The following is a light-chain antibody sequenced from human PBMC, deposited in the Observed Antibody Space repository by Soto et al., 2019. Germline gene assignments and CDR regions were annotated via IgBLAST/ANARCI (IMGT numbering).Light chain of an antibody. CDR1: QDINTY. J-gene: IGKJ5*01. Sequence: DIQMTQSPSSPPAFIGDRVTITCQASQDINTYLNWYQQKPGKAPKLLIYDASNLEIGVPSRFSGSGSGTDFTFTISSLQPEDIATYYCQQFDRFPITFGQGTRLEIK. V-gene: IGKV1-33*01. CDR2: DAS. CDR3: QQFDRFPIT.